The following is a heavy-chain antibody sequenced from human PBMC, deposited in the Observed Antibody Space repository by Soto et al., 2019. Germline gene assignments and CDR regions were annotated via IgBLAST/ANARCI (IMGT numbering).Heavy chain of an antibody. D-gene: IGHD1-7*01. V-gene: IGHV3-9*01. CDR1: GFTFEVYG. Sequence: GGSLRLSCVASGFTFEVYGMHWVRQAPGKGLEWVSGISGNSGTIGYADSVKGRFTISRDNAKNSIFLQMSSLRADDTAVYYCGRWNYAFDVRGQGTMVTV. CDR3: GRWNYAFDV. J-gene: IGHJ3*01. CDR2: ISGNSGTI.